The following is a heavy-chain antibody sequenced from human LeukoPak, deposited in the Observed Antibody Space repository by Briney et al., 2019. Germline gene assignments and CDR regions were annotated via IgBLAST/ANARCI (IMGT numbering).Heavy chain of an antibody. D-gene: IGHD3-3*02. Sequence: PGGSLRLSCAASGFTFSSYAMHWVRQAPDQGLEWVALISYDGTNKYYADSVKGRFTISRDNSKNTLSLQMNSLRAEDTAVYYCAREKSFLEWLSTGRRDGYYMDVWGKGTTVTVSS. CDR2: ISYDGTNK. V-gene: IGHV3-30*04. CDR1: GFTFSSYA. J-gene: IGHJ6*03. CDR3: AREKSFLEWLSTGRRDGYYMDV.